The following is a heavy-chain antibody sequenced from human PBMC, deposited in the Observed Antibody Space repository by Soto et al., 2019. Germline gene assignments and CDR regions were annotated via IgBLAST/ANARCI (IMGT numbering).Heavy chain of an antibody. CDR3: AKGLRGPYYYYGMDV. J-gene: IGHJ6*02. CDR2: LSYNGNNH. V-gene: IGHV3-30-3*01. CDR1: GFAFSSYP. Sequence: PGGSLRLSCAASGFAFSSYPLHWVRRAPGKGLEWVAVLSYNGNNHYYADSVKGRFTISRDNSKNTLYLQMNSLRAEDTAVYYCAKGLRGPYYYYGMDVWGQGTTVTVSS. D-gene: IGHD3-10*01.